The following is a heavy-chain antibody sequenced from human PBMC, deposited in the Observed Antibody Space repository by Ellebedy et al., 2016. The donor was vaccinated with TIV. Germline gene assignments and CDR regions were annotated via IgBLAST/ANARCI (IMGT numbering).Heavy chain of an antibody. CDR2: VYPSGGRT. J-gene: IGHJ5*01. D-gene: IGHD5-18*01. CDR3: ARQIGYNHVMTPYES. Sequence: ASVKVSCKASEYTFTNYDISWVRQATGQGLEWMGIVYPSGGRTFYAQKFQGRVTMTRDTSTSTVYMELSSLTSEDTAVYYCARQIGYNHVMTPYESWGQGTLVTVSS. V-gene: IGHV1-46*01. CDR1: EYTFTNYD.